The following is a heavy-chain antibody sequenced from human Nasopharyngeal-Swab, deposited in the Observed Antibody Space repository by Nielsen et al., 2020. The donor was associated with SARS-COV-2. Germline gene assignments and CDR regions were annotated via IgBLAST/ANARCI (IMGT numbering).Heavy chain of an antibody. D-gene: IGHD2-15*01. CDR2: INHSGST. CDR1: GVSFSGYY. CDR3: AREARAGVVVAATVDV. V-gene: IGHV4-34*01. Sequence: SETLSLTCAVSGVSFSGYYWSWIRQPPGKGLEWIGEINHSGSTNYNPSLKSRVTISVDTSKNQFSLKLSSVTAADTAVYYCAREARAGVVVAATVDVWGKGTTVTVSS. J-gene: IGHJ6*04.